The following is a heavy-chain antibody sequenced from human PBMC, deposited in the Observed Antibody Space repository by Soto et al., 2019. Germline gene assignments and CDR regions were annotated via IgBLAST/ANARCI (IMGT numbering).Heavy chain of an antibody. V-gene: IGHV3-30*09. CDR1: GFTYTDFA. J-gene: IGHJ6*02. CDR3: ARRAWDSYYAIDV. D-gene: IGHD3-22*01. Sequence: VQLVESGGGEVQPGRSLRLSCAASGFTYTDFALPWVRQAPGKGLEWVAIISYDGSDKYYADSVKGRFAISRDNPKNTLYLEMNSLRPEDPAVYFCARRAWDSYYAIDVWGQGTTVTVFS. CDR2: ISYDGSDK.